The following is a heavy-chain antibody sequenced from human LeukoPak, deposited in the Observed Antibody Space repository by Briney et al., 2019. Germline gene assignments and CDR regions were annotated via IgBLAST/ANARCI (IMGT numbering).Heavy chain of an antibody. Sequence: GGSLRLSCAASGFTFSSYAMSLVRQAAGKGLEWVSAISGSGGSTYYADSVKGRFTISRDNSKNTLYLQMNSLRAEDTAVYYCATVTGRIGYWGQGTLVTVSS. J-gene: IGHJ4*02. V-gene: IGHV3-23*01. CDR3: ATVTGRIGY. D-gene: IGHD2-15*01. CDR1: GFTFSSYA. CDR2: ISGSGGST.